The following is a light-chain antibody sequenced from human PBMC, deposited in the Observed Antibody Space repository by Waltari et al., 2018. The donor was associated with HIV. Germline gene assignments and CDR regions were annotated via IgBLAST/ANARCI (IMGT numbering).Light chain of an antibody. CDR3: QQSYTTLS. V-gene: IGKV1-39*01. Sequence: DIQMTQSPSSLSASVGDRVTITCRTSQSINRYLNWYQEKPGKVPKLLIYAASILQDGVSSRSSGSGSGTDFTLTINSLQPEDFATYYCQQSYTTLSFGGGTKVEIK. J-gene: IGKJ4*01. CDR1: QSINRY. CDR2: AAS.